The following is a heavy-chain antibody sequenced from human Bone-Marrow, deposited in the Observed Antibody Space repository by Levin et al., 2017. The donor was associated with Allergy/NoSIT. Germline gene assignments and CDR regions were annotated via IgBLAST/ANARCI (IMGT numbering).Heavy chain of an antibody. J-gene: IGHJ6*03. D-gene: IGHD2-21*01. Sequence: YWSWIRQPAGKGLEWIGHSYTSGNITYNPSLKSRVRRGRYTSKNQFSLKLRSVTAADTAVYYCARVLQYSYYYTDVWGKGTMVTVSS. V-gene: IGHV4-61*09. CDR2: SYTSGNI. CDR3: ARVLQYSYYYTDV. CDR1: Y.